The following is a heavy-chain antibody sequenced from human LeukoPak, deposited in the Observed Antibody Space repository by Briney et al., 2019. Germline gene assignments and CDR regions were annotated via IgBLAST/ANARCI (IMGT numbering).Heavy chain of an antibody. CDR2: IWSDGSKK. D-gene: IGHD3-10*01. V-gene: IGHV3-33*01. Sequence: GGSLRLSCAASGFIFSNYGFHWVRQAPGKGLEWVALIWSDGSKKYYTDSVKGRFTISRDDSKNTLFLQMNSLRAEDMAVYYCVRGPYGSGSYRWGQGTLVTVSA. J-gene: IGHJ4*02. CDR3: VRGPYGSGSYR. CDR1: GFIFSNYG.